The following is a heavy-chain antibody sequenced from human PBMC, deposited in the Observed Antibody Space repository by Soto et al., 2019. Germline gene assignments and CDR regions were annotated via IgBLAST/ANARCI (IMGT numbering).Heavy chain of an antibody. CDR2: ISYEGSNT. CDR3: AKGGWLDD. V-gene: IGHV3-30-3*01. J-gene: IGHJ4*02. Sequence: QVHLVESGGGVVQPGRSLRLSCVASGFTFDTYGIHWVRQAPGKGLQWVALISYEGSNTYYADSVRGRFTISRDNSKNTLYLQLNSLRVDDTAIYYCAKGGWLDDCGQGTLVTVSS. CDR1: GFTFDTYG. D-gene: IGHD5-12*01.